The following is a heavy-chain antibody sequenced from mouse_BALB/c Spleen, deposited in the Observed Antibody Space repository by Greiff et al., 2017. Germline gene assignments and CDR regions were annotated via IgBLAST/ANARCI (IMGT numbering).Heavy chain of an antibody. CDR3: ARSLYYGNYDYAMDY. CDR2: IHYSGST. Sequence: EVKLMESGPDLVKPSQSLSLTCTVTGYSITSGYSWHWIRQFPGNKLEWMGYIHYSGSTNYNPSLKSRISITRDTSKNQFFLQLNSVTTEDTATYYCARSLYYGNYDYAMDYWGQGTSVTVSS. V-gene: IGHV3-1*02. CDR1: GYSITSGYS. D-gene: IGHD2-1*01. J-gene: IGHJ4*01.